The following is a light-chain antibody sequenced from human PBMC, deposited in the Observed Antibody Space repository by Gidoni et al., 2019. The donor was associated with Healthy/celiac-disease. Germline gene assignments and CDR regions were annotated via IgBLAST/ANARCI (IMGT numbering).Light chain of an antibody. Sequence: LQMTQSPSTLSASVGDRVTITCRASQSISSWLAWYQQKPGKAPKLLIYKASSLESGVPSRFSGSGSGTEFTLTISSLQPDDFATYYCQQYNSYRTFGQGTKVEIK. CDR1: QSISSW. CDR2: KAS. V-gene: IGKV1-5*03. J-gene: IGKJ1*01. CDR3: QQYNSYRT.